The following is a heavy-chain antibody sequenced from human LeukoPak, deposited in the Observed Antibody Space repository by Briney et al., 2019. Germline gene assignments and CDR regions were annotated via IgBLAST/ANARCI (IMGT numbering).Heavy chain of an antibody. CDR1: GFTFSSYG. J-gene: IGHJ6*02. V-gene: IGHV3-30*18. D-gene: IGHD3-9*01. CDR2: ISYDGSNK. CDR3: AKDPWAGLRYFDWSYYYYYGMDV. Sequence: GGSLRLSCAASGFTFSSYGMHWVRQAPGKGLEWVAVISYDGSNKYYADSVKGRFTISRDNSKNTLYLQMNSLRAEDTAVYYCAKDPWAGLRYFDWSYYYYYGMDVWGQGTTVTVSS.